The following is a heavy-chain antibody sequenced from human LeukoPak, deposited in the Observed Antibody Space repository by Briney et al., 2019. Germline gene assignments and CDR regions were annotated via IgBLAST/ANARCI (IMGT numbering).Heavy chain of an antibody. J-gene: IGHJ5*02. CDR1: GFTFSSYS. V-gene: IGHV3-48*01. D-gene: IGHD2/OR15-2a*01. CDR2: ISSSSSTI. CDR3: ARLSFVGPFDP. Sequence: PGGSLRLSCAASGFTFSSYSMNWVRQAPGKGLEWVSYISSSSSTIYYADSVKGRFTISRDNAKNSLYLQMNSLRAEDTAVYYCARLSFVGPFDPWGQGTLVTVSS.